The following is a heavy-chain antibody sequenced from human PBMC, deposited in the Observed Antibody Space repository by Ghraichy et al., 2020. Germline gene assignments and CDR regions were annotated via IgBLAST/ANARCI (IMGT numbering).Heavy chain of an antibody. J-gene: IGHJ4*02. CDR2: ISYDGSNK. V-gene: IGHV3-30-3*01. D-gene: IGHD6-19*01. Sequence: GGSLRLSCAASGFTFSSYAMHWVRQAPGKGLEWVAVISYDGSNKYYADSVKGRFTISRDNSKNTLYLQMNSLRAEDTAVYYCARGKLGAVAATGYFDYWGQGTLVTVS. CDR1: GFTFSSYA. CDR3: ARGKLGAVAATGYFDY.